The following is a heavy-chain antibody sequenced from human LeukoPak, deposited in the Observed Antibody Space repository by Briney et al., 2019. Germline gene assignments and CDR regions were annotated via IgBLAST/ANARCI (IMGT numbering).Heavy chain of an antibody. Sequence: GGSLRLSCEASGFTFSRYWMHWVRQAPGKGLVWVSRIKSDGKTNYADSVKGRFTISRDNAKNTVSLQMASLRAEDTRVYYCARAPSEVGGYYPEYFRHWGQGTLVTVSS. D-gene: IGHD3-22*01. CDR2: IKSDGKT. CDR1: GFTFSRYW. CDR3: ARAPSEVGGYYPEYFRH. J-gene: IGHJ1*01. V-gene: IGHV3-74*01.